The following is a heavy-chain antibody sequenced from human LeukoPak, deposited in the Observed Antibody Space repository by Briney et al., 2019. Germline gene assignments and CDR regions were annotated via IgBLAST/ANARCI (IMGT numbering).Heavy chain of an antibody. Sequence: SETLSLTCTVSGGSISSYYWSWIRQPPGKGLEWIGYICNSGSTNYNPSLNSRVTISVDTSKNQFSLKLRSVTAADTAVYYCARSTTELRIWGQGTLVTVSS. J-gene: IGHJ4*02. CDR3: ARSTTELRI. CDR2: ICNSGST. CDR1: GGSISSYY. V-gene: IGHV4-59*08. D-gene: IGHD1-26*01.